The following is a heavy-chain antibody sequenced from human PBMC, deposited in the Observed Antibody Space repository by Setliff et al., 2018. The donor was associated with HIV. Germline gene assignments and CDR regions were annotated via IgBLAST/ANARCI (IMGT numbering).Heavy chain of an antibody. D-gene: IGHD3-16*02. CDR3: ARAYYDSVWGGHRCRFYYFGC. CDR1: GSTFNNDH. Sequence: GASVKVSCKASGSTFNNDHMHWVRQTPGQGLEWMGIINPSDNRTYYAQKFQGRVTMTRDTSTSSVYMELRSLRSEDTAVYSCARAYYDSVWGGHRCRFYYFGCWGQGSLVTV. CDR2: INPSDNRT. J-gene: IGHJ4*02. V-gene: IGHV1-46*02.